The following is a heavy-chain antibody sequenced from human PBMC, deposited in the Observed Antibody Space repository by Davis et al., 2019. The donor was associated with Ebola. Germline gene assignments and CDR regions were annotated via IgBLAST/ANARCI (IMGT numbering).Heavy chain of an antibody. V-gene: IGHV1-3*01. Sequence: AASVKVSCKASGYTFTTYAMHWVRQAPGQRLEWMGWINAGNGNTEYSQKFQGRVTITRDTSASTAYMELSSLRSEDTAVYYCARSAGTIENWFDPWGQGTLVTVSS. D-gene: IGHD6-13*01. CDR2: INAGNGNT. J-gene: IGHJ5*02. CDR1: GYTFTTYA. CDR3: ARSAGTIENWFDP.